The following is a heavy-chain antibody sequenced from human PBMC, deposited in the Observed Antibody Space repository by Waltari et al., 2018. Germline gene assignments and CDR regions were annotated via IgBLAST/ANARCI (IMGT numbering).Heavy chain of an antibody. J-gene: IGHJ6*02. Sequence: QLQLVQPRAQVKNPGASVNVSCKVSGYPLPELSLPRVRQAPGNGIEWMGGFDPEDGETIYAQKFQGRVTMTEDTSTDTAYMELSSLRSEDTAVYYCATLRKSSSSRYYYYYGMDVWGQGTTVTVSS. CDR2: FDPEDGET. CDR1: GYPLPELS. CDR3: ATLRKSSSSRYYYYYGMDV. D-gene: IGHD6-6*01. V-gene: IGHV1-24*01.